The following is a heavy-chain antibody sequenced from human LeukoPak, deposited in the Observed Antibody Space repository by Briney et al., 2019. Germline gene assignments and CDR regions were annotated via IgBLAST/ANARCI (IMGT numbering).Heavy chain of an antibody. Sequence: SETLSLTCTVSGDSISSSSYYWGWIRQPPGKGLEWIGSISYSGSTYYNPSLKSRVTISVDTSKNQFSLKLSSVTAADTAVYYCARLSTVTTSFDYWGQGTLVTVSS. CDR2: ISYSGST. CDR3: ARLSTVTTSFDY. D-gene: IGHD4-17*01. J-gene: IGHJ4*02. CDR1: GDSISSSSYY. V-gene: IGHV4-39*07.